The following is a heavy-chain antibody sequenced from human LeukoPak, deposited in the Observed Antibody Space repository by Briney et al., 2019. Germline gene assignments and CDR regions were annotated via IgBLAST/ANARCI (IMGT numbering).Heavy chain of an antibody. Sequence: PSETLSLTCSVSGGSISSYYWSWIRQPPGKGLEWIGYIYYSGSTNYNPSLKSQVTISVDTSKNQFSLKLSSVTAADTAVYYCARGGGDQDYFDFWGQGTLVTVSS. D-gene: IGHD3-10*01. CDR1: GGSISSYY. V-gene: IGHV4-59*01. CDR3: ARGGGDQDYFDF. CDR2: IYYSGST. J-gene: IGHJ4*02.